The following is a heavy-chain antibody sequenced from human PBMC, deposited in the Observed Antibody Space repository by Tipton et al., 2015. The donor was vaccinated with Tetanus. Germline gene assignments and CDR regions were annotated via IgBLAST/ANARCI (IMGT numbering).Heavy chain of an antibody. CDR3: ARIRQVGKPGPFFDY. CDR1: GDSINSYY. Sequence: TLSLTCTVSGDSINSYYWSWIRQPPGKGLEWIGYIYYSGSTNYNPSLRSRVTISVDTSKNQFSLKLSSVTAADTAVYYCARIRQVGKPGPFFDYWGQGTLVTVSS. J-gene: IGHJ4*02. CDR2: IYYSGST. V-gene: IGHV4-59*01. D-gene: IGHD7-27*01.